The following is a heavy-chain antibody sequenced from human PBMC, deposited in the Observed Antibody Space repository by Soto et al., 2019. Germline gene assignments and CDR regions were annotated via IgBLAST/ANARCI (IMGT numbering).Heavy chain of an antibody. V-gene: IGHV4-34*01. CDR1: GGSFSGYY. CDR3: ARDQGYCSGGSCYSWFDP. D-gene: IGHD2-15*01. CDR2: INHSGST. J-gene: IGHJ5*02. Sequence: SETLSLTCAVYGGSFSGYYWSWIRQPPGKGLEWIGEINHSGSTNYNPSLKSRVTISVDTSKNQFSLKLSSVTAADAAVYYCARDQGYCSGGSCYSWFDPWGQGTLVTVSS.